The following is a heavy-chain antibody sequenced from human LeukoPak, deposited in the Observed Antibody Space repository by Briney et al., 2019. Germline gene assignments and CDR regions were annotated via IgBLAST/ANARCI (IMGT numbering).Heavy chain of an antibody. CDR3: ARCRWGITMVRVHMDV. V-gene: IGHV4-34*01. CDR1: GGSFSGYY. Sequence: PSETLSLTCAVYGGSFSGYYWSWIRQPPGKGLEWIGEINHSGSTNYNPSLKSRVTISVDTSKNQFSLKLSSVTAADTAVYYCARCRWGITMVRVHMDVWGKGTTVTVSS. D-gene: IGHD3-10*01. J-gene: IGHJ6*03. CDR2: INHSGST.